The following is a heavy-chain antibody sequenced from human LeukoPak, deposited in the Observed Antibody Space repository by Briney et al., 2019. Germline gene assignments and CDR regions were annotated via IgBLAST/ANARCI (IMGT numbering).Heavy chain of an antibody. J-gene: IGHJ4*02. CDR3: ASVRRDIVATIGDY. V-gene: IGHV4-34*01. Sequence: SETLSLTCAVYGGSFSGYYWSWIRQPPGKGLEWIGEINHSGSTNYNPSLKSRVTISVDTSKNQFSLKLSSVTAADTAVYYCASVRRDIVATIGDYWGQGTLVTVSS. CDR2: INHSGST. D-gene: IGHD5-12*01. CDR1: GGSFSGYY.